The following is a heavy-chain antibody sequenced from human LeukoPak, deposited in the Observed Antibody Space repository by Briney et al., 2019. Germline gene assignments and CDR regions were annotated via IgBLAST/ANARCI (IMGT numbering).Heavy chain of an antibody. Sequence: SPTLSLTCAVSGGSISSGGYSGSWIRQPPGEGLAWICYIYHSGNTYYNPSLKSRITISVDRSKNQFSLKLSSVTAADTAVYYCARGLGITMVRGVAHYFDYWGQGTLVTVSS. J-gene: IGHJ4*02. CDR1: GGSISSGGYS. CDR3: ARGLGITMVRGVAHYFDY. D-gene: IGHD3-10*01. V-gene: IGHV4-30-2*01. CDR2: IYHSGNT.